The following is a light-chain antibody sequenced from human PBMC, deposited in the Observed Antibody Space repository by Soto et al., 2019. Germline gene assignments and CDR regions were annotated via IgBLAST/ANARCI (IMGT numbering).Light chain of an antibody. Sequence: QSVLTQPPSVSGAPVQRVTISFTGSSSNIGAGYDVHWYQQLPGTAPKLLIYGNSNQPSGVPDRFSGSKSGTSASLAITGLQAEDEADYYCQSYDSSLSGSKVFGGGTKVTVL. CDR1: SSNIGAGYD. V-gene: IGLV1-40*01. CDR2: GNS. CDR3: QSYDSSLSGSKV. J-gene: IGLJ2*01.